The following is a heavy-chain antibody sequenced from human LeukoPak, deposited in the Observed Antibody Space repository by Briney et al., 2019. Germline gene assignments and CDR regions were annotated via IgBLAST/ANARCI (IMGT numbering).Heavy chain of an antibody. CDR2: IYSGGST. Sequence: GGSLRLSCAASGFTVSGNYMSWVRQAPGKGLEWVSIIYSGGSTYYGDSVKGRFTISRDNSKNTLYPQMNNLRVEDTAVYYCAILSVPGDYFDYWGQGTLVTVSS. D-gene: IGHD3-10*02. V-gene: IGHV3-53*05. CDR1: GFTVSGNY. CDR3: AILSVPGDYFDY. J-gene: IGHJ4*02.